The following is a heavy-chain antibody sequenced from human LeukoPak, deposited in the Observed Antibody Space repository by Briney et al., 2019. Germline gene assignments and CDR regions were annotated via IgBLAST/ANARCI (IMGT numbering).Heavy chain of an antibody. CDR2: MSPNSGDT. V-gene: IGHV1-8*01. CDR3: ARTRGYNLGYSDY. Sequence: ASVKVSCKTSGYTFTSFDINWVRQATGQGLEWMGWMSPNSGDTGYAQKFQDRVTMTRNTSKSTAYMELRGLSSEDTAVYYCARTRGYNLGYSDYWGQGALVSVSS. D-gene: IGHD5-18*01. J-gene: IGHJ4*02. CDR1: GYTFTSFD.